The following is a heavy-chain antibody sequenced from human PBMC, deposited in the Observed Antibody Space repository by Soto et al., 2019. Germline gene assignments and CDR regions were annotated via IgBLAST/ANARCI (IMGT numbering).Heavy chain of an antibody. CDR3: ARGRGYSYGLDP. V-gene: IGHV4-30-4*01. J-gene: IGHJ5*02. D-gene: IGHD5-18*01. Sequence: PSETLSLTCTVSGGSISSGDYYWSWIRQPPGKGLEWIGYIYYSGSTYYNPSLKSRVTISLDTSKNQFSLKLSSVTAADTAVYYCARGRGYSYGLDPWGQGTLVTVSS. CDR2: IYYSGST. CDR1: GGSISSGDYY.